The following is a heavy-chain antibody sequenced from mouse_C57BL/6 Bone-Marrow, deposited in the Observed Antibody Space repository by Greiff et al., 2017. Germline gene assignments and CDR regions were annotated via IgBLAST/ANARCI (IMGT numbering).Heavy chain of an antibody. CDR3: ARRDYGSSGYWYFDV. Sequence: QVHVKQSGPELVKPGASVTISCKASGYAFSSSWMNWVKQRPGKGLEWIGRIYPGDGDTNYNGKFEGKATLTADKSSSTAYMQLSSLTSEDSAVYFCARRDYGSSGYWYFDVWGTGTTVTVSS. CDR1: GYAFSSSW. V-gene: IGHV1-82*01. J-gene: IGHJ1*03. D-gene: IGHD1-1*01. CDR2: IYPGDGDT.